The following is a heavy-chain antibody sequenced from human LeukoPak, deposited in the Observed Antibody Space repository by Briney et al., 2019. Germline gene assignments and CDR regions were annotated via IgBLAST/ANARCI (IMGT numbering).Heavy chain of an antibody. V-gene: IGHV4-39*01. CDR1: GGSISSSSYY. Sequence: SETLSLTCTVSGGSISSSSYYWGWLRQPPGKGLEWIGNIFYSGSAYYKPSLKSRVTISVDTSKNQFTLKLSSVTAADTAVYYCARGYDFWSGYYRQNWFDPWGQGTLVTVSS. CDR3: ARGYDFWSGYYRQNWFDP. CDR2: IFYSGSA. D-gene: IGHD3-3*01. J-gene: IGHJ5*02.